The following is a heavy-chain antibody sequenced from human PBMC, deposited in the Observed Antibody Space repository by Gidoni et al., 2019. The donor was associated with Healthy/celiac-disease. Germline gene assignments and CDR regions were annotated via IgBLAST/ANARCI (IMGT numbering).Heavy chain of an antibody. CDR2: INTNTGNP. CDR1: GYTFTSYA. CDR3: ARDLFPAYSGYDFGEGYYYYYGMDV. D-gene: IGHD5-12*01. J-gene: IGHJ6*02. V-gene: IGHV7-4-1*02. Sequence: QVQLVQSGSELKKPGASVKVSCKASGYTFTSYAMNWVRQAPGQGLEWMGWINTNTGNPTYAQGFTGRFVFSLDTSVSTAYLQISSLKAEDTAVYYCARDLFPAYSGYDFGEGYYYYYGMDVWGQGTTVTVSS.